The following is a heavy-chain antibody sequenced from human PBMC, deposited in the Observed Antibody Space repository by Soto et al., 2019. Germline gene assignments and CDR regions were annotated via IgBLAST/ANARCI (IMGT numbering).Heavy chain of an antibody. Sequence: PSETLSLTCAVSGGSISSGGYSWSWIRQPPGKGLEWIGYIYHSGSTYYNPSLKSRVTISVDRSKNQFSLKLSSVTAADTAVYYCARDSGLYGDYVFDYWGQRTLVTVSS. D-gene: IGHD4-17*01. CDR1: GGSISSGGYS. CDR2: IYHSGST. J-gene: IGHJ4*02. V-gene: IGHV4-30-2*01. CDR3: ARDSGLYGDYVFDY.